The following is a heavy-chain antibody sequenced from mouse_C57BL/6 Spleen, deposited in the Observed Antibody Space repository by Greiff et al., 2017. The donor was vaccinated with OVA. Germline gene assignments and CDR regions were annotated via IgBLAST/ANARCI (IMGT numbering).Heavy chain of an antibody. V-gene: IGHV1-74*01. Sequence: QVQLKQPGAELVKPGASVKVSCKASGYTFTSYWMHWVKQRPGQGLEWIGRIHPSDGDTNYNQKFKGKATMTVDKSSSTAYMQLSSLTSEDSAVYDCAIDYGRSHWYFDVWGTGTTVTVSS. CDR1: GYTFTSYW. CDR2: IHPSDGDT. D-gene: IGHD1-1*01. CDR3: AIDYGRSHWYFDV. J-gene: IGHJ1*03.